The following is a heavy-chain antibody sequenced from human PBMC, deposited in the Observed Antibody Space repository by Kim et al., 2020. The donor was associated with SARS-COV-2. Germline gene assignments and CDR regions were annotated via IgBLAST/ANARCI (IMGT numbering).Heavy chain of an antibody. CDR1: GGSISSGGYY. D-gene: IGHD4-17*01. V-gene: IGHV4-31*03. CDR3: ARGAPRGGDYLNWFDP. J-gene: IGHJ5*02. Sequence: SETLSLTCTVSGGSISSGGYYWSWIRQHPGKGLEWIGYIYYSGSTYYNPSLKSRVTISVDTSKNQFSLKLSSVTAADTAVYYCARGAPRGGDYLNWFDPWGQGTLVTVSS. CDR2: IYYSGST.